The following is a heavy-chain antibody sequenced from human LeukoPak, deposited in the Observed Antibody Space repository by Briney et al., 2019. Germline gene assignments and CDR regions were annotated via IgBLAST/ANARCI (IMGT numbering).Heavy chain of an antibody. CDR3: ARHGRAYCSSTSCYQVLWYFDL. V-gene: IGHV4-4*09. J-gene: IGHJ2*01. CDR2: IYTSGST. CDR1: GGSISSYY. Sequence: SETLSLTCTVSGGSISSYYWSWIRQPPGKGLEWIGYIYTSGSTNYNPSLKSRVTISVDTSKNQFSLKLSSVTAADTAVSYCARHGRAYCSSTSCYQVLWYFDLWGRGTLVTVSS. D-gene: IGHD2-2*01.